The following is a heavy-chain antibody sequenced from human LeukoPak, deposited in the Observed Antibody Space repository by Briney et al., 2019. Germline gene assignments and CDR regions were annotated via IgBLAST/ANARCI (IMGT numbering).Heavy chain of an antibody. J-gene: IGHJ4*02. CDR3: ARKRVAGLFDY. Sequence: GSLRLSCAVSGFTLSNYGMSWVRQAPGKGLEWVSGFSVSAGDTYYADSVKGRFTISRDNSKDTLYLQMNSLRAEDTAVYYCARKRVAGLFDYWGQGTLVTVSS. V-gene: IGHV3-23*01. D-gene: IGHD6-19*01. CDR2: FSVSAGDT. CDR1: GFTLSNYG.